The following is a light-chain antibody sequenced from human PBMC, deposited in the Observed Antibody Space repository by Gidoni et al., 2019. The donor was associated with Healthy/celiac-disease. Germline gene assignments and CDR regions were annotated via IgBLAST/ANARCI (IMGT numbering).Light chain of an antibody. V-gene: IGLV2-14*03. CDR3: SSYTSSRDYV. J-gene: IGLJ1*01. Sequence: QSALTQPASVSGSPGQSITISCTGASSDVDNYNYVSWYQQPPGKDPKLMIYDVIYRPSGVSTRFSGSKSGNTASLTISGLQAEDEADYYCSSYTSSRDYVFGTGTKVTVL. CDR1: SSDVDNYNY. CDR2: DVI.